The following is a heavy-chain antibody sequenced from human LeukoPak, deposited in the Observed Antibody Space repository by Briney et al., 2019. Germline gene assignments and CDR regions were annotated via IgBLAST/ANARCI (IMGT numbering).Heavy chain of an antibody. V-gene: IGHV3-11*06. J-gene: IGHJ4*02. CDR3: ARVKVWGGFDH. D-gene: IGHD3-16*01. CDR2: ISESAIYT. CDR1: RGSISGYY. Sequence: LSLTCSVSRGSISGYYWSWIRQAPGQGLQWIAYISESAIYTNYADSVKGRFTISRDNALHSLSLQMNSLRADDTAVYFCARVKVWGGFDHWGQGTLVTVSS.